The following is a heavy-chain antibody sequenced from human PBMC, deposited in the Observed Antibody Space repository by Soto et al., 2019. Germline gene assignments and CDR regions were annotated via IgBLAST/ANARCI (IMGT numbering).Heavy chain of an antibody. J-gene: IGHJ4*02. V-gene: IGHV3-21*01. CDR2: ISSSSSYI. D-gene: IGHD5-12*01. CDR1: GFTFSSYS. Sequence: LRLSCAASGFTFSSYSMNWVRQAPGKGLEWVSSISSSSSYIYYADSVKGRFTISRDNAKNSLYLQMNSLRAEDTAVYYCARGYSGYDYTHYFDYWGQGTLVTVSS. CDR3: ARGYSGYDYTHYFDY.